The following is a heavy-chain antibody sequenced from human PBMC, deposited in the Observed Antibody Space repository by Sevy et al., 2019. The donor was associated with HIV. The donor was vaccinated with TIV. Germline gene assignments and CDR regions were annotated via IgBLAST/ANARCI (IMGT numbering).Heavy chain of an antibody. J-gene: IGHJ6*02. CDR1: GFAFNSYW. CDR3: ARDWRGYIGSGSDYYYYGMDV. D-gene: IGHD3-10*01. CDR2: IKEDGSEK. V-gene: IGHV3-7*03. Sequence: GVSLRLSCAASGFAFNSYWMSWVRQAPGMGLQWVGTIKEDGSEKYYVDSMKGRFTISRDNAKNSLYLQMNSLRAEDTAVYYCARDWRGYIGSGSDYYYYGMDVWGQGTTVTVSS.